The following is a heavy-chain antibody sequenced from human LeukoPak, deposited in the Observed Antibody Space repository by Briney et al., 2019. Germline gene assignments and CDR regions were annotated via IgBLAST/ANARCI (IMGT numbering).Heavy chain of an antibody. CDR1: GGTFSSYT. J-gene: IGHJ5*02. V-gene: IGHV1-69*04. CDR2: IIPILGIA. CDR3: AREYTAMVYGLRRYNWFDP. Sequence: VSSVKVSCKASGGTFSSYTISWVRQAPGQGLEGMGRIIPILGIANYAQKFRGRVTITADQSTRTAYMELSSLRSEDTAVYYCAREYTAMVYGLRRYNWFDPWGQGTLVTVSS. D-gene: IGHD5-18*01.